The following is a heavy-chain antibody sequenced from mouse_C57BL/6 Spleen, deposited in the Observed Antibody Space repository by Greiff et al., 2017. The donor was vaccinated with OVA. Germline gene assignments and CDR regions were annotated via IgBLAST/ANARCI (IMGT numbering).Heavy chain of an antibody. J-gene: IGHJ1*03. Sequence: QVQLQQPGAELVRPGSSVKLSCKASGYTFTSYWMHWVKQRPIQGLEWIGNIDPSDSETHYNQKFKDKATLTVDKSSSTAYMQLSSLTSEDSAVYYCARSPLITTVVERYFDVWGTGTTVTVSS. CDR3: ARSPLITTVVERYFDV. CDR2: IDPSDSET. CDR1: GYTFTSYW. V-gene: IGHV1-52*01. D-gene: IGHD1-1*01.